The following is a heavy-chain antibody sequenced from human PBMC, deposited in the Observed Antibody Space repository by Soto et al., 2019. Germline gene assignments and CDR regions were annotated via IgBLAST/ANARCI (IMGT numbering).Heavy chain of an antibody. V-gene: IGHV1-58*01. CDR2: IGVGSGNT. D-gene: IGHD4-17*01. CDR3: AADIYGAYFEFGY. Sequence: GASVKVSCKASRFTFTSSAVQWVRQARGQRVEWIGWIGVGSGNTNYAQKFQERGTITRDMYTSTAYMELSSVRSEDTAAYYCAADIYGAYFEFGYWGQGNPVTVSS. J-gene: IGHJ4*02. CDR1: RFTFTSSA.